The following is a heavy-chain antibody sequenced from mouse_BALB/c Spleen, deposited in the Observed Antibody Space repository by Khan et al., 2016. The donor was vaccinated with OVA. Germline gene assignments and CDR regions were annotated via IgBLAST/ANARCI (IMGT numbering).Heavy chain of an antibody. CDR1: GYSFTNYG. CDR2: INTYTGDP. J-gene: IGHJ4*01. Sequence: LVESGPELKKPGETVKISCKASGYSFTNYGMNWVKQAPGKGLKWMGWINTYTGDPSYADDFKGRFAFSLETSASTAYLQINNLKNDDTATYFCARMALRYALDYWGQGTSVTVSS. V-gene: IGHV9-3-1*01. D-gene: IGHD1-1*01. CDR3: ARMALRYALDY.